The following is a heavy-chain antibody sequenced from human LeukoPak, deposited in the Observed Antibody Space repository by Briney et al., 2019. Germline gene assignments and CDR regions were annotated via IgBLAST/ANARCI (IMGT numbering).Heavy chain of an antibody. CDR2: IYPGDSDT. D-gene: IGHD3-10*01. V-gene: IGHV5-51*01. Sequence: GESLKISCKGSGYSFTSYWIGWVRQMPGKGLEWMGIIYPGDSDTRYSPSFQGQVTISVDKSISTAYLQWSSLKASDTAMYYCARSQGSETAIRNWFDPWGQGTLVTVSS. J-gene: IGHJ5*02. CDR3: ARSQGSETAIRNWFDP. CDR1: GYSFTSYW.